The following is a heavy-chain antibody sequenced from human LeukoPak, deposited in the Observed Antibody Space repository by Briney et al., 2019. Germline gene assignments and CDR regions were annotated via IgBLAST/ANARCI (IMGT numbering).Heavy chain of an antibody. J-gene: IGHJ4*02. CDR3: ARHLRSDAGFREYFDY. CDR1: GGSISSGGYY. CDR2: IYYSGTT. D-gene: IGHD3-16*01. V-gene: IGHV4-39*01. Sequence: SETLSLTCTVSGGSISSGGYYWSWIRQPPGKGLEWIGSIYYSGTTYYKSSLKSRVTISVDTSKNQFSLKLSSVTAADTAVYYCARHLRSDAGFREYFDYWGQGTLVTVSS.